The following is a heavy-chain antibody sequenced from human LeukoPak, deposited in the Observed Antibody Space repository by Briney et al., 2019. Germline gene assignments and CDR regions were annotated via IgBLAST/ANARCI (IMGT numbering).Heavy chain of an antibody. CDR1: GFTFSDFY. CDR2: ITSAGRAI. CDR3: ASDIVATSGDF. J-gene: IGHJ4*02. Sequence: GGSLRLSCTASGFTFSDFYMSWIRQAPGKGLEWVSYITSAGRAIYYADSVQGRFTISRDNARNSLYLQMNGLRAEDTAVYYCASDIVATSGDFWGQGTLVTVSS. D-gene: IGHD5-12*01. V-gene: IGHV3-11*01.